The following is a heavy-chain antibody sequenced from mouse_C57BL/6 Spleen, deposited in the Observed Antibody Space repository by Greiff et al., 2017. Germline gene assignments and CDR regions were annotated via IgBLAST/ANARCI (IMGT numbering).Heavy chain of an antibody. Sequence: QVQLQQPGAELVKPGASVKLSCKASGYTFTSYWMHWVKQRPGQGLEWIGMIHPNSGSTNYNEKFKSKATLTVDKSSSTAYMQLSSLTSEDSAVYDCAVYGYVPWFAYWGQGTLVTVSA. CDR1: GYTFTSYW. V-gene: IGHV1-64*01. CDR2: IHPNSGST. D-gene: IGHD2-2*01. CDR3: AVYGYVPWFAY. J-gene: IGHJ3*01.